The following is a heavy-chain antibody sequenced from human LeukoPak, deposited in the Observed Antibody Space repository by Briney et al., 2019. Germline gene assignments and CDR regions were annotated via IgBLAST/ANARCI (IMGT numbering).Heavy chain of an antibody. CDR1: GFTLSSYG. CDR2: SSYDATNK. Sequence: GGSLRLSCAASGFTLSSYGMHWVRQAPGKGLEWVALSSYDATNKDYVDSVKGRFTISRDNSKNTLYPQMDSLRVEDAAMYYCAKSYYDILTDWGQGTLVTVSS. CDR3: AKSYYDILTD. J-gene: IGHJ4*02. D-gene: IGHD3-9*01. V-gene: IGHV3-30*18.